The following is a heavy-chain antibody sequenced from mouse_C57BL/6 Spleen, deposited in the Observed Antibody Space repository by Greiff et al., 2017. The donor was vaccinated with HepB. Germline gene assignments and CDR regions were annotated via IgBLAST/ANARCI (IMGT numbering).Heavy chain of an antibody. Sequence: VQLQQSGAELATPGASVKLSCKASGYTFSSYWMHWVQQRPGQGLEWIGYINTSSGYTKYNQKFKDKATLIADKSSSTAYLQLSSLTYEDSAVYYAARTWEGVYFDYWGQGTALTVSS. CDR3: ARTWEGVYFDY. V-gene: IGHV1-7*01. CDR1: GYTFSSYW. CDR2: INTSSGYT. J-gene: IGHJ2*01. D-gene: IGHD4-1*01.